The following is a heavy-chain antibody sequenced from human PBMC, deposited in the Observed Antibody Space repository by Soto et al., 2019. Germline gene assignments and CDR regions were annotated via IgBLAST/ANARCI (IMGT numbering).Heavy chain of an antibody. CDR3: ARGPRYCSSTTCFAGVNWFDP. J-gene: IGHJ5*02. Sequence: ASVKVSCKASGYIFTSYGISWVRQAPGQGLEWMGWISGYNGHTNYAQKVQGRVTMTTDTSTDTAYMELRSLTSDDTAVYYCARGPRYCSSTTCFAGVNWFDPWSQGTPVTVSS. CDR2: ISGYNGHT. V-gene: IGHV1-18*04. D-gene: IGHD2-2*01. CDR1: GYIFTSYG.